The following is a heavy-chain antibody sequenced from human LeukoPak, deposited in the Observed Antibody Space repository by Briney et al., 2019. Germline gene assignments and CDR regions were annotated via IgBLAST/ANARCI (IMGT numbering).Heavy chain of an antibody. CDR1: GYSFTSYW. CDR2: IYPGDSDT. Sequence: GESLKISCKSSGYSFTSYWIAWVRQMPGKGLEWMGIIYPGDSDTRYCPSSQGQVTISADKSISTAYLQWSSLKASDTAMYYCARFERSSSSFDYWGQGTLVTVSS. J-gene: IGHJ4*02. CDR3: ARFERSSSSFDY. V-gene: IGHV5-51*01. D-gene: IGHD6-6*01.